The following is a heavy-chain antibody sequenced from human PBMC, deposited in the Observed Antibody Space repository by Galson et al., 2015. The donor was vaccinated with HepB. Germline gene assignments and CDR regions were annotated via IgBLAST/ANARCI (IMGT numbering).Heavy chain of an antibody. D-gene: IGHD6-13*01. Sequence: SVKVSCKASGGTFSSYAISWVRQAPGQGLEWMGGIIPIFDTANYAQKFQGRVTITADESTSPAYMELSSLRSEDTAVYYCAREGAVAGLDYWGQGTLVTVSS. J-gene: IGHJ4*02. CDR2: IIPIFDTA. CDR1: GGTFSSYA. V-gene: IGHV1-69*13. CDR3: AREGAVAGLDY.